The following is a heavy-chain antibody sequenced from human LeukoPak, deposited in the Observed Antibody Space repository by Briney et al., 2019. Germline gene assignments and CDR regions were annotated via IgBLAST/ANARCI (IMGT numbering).Heavy chain of an antibody. CDR1: GFTFRTYW. D-gene: IGHD4-17*01. CDR2: IKQDGNEK. V-gene: IGHV3-7*01. J-gene: IGHJ4*02. CDR3: ARATVTLDY. Sequence: GGSLRLSCAASGFTFRTYWMSWVRQAPGKGLEWVANIKQDGNEKYYVDSVKGRFTISRDNAKNSLDLQMNSLRAEDTAVYYCARATVTLDYWGQGTLVTVSS.